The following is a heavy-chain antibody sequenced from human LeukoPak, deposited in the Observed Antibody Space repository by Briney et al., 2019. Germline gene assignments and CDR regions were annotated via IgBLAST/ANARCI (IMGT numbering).Heavy chain of an antibody. J-gene: IGHJ6*03. Sequence: PGRSLRLSCAASGFTFSSYAMHWVRQAPGKGLEWVAVISYDGSNKYYADSVKGRFTISRDNSKNTLYLQMNSLRAEDTAVYYCARDRAIVGYYYYMDVWGKGTTVTVSS. CDR3: ARDRAIVGYYYYMDV. CDR1: GFTFSSYA. D-gene: IGHD2-15*01. CDR2: ISYDGSNK. V-gene: IGHV3-30*04.